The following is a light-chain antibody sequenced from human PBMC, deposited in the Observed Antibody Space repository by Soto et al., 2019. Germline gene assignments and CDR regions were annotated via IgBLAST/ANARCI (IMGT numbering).Light chain of an antibody. V-gene: IGLV2-14*01. CDR2: DVS. Sequence: QSALTQPASVSGSPGQSITISCTGTSSDVGGYNYVSWYQQHPGKAPKLMLYDVSNRPSGVSNRFSGSKSGNTASLTISGLQAEDEADYYCSSYTSSSPLVVFGGWTKLTVL. J-gene: IGLJ2*01. CDR3: SSYTSSSPLVV. CDR1: SSDVGGYNY.